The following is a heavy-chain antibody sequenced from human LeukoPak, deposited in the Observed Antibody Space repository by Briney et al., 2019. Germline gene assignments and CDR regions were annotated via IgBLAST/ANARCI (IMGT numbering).Heavy chain of an antibody. CDR3: ARDENYYDSSGYYDY. CDR1: GYTFTSYG. Sequence: GASVKVSCKASGYTFTSYGISRVRQAPGQGLEWMGWISAYNGNTNYAQKLQGRVTMTTDTSTSTAYMELRSLRSDDTAVYYCARDENYYDSSGYYDYWGQGTLVTVSS. CDR2: ISAYNGNT. V-gene: IGHV1-18*01. J-gene: IGHJ4*02. D-gene: IGHD3-22*01.